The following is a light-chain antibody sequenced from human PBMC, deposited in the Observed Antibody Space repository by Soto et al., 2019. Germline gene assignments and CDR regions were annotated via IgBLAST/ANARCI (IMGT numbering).Light chain of an antibody. CDR3: QQGNSFPRT. CDR2: AAS. J-gene: IGKJ4*01. Sequence: GESVTITCRASQVISTSLAWYQVKPGKAPKLLIYAASTLESGVPSRFSATVSGTEFSLTITSLQPEDFATYYCQQGNSFPRTFGGGTKVDIK. CDR1: QVISTS. V-gene: IGKV1-9*01.